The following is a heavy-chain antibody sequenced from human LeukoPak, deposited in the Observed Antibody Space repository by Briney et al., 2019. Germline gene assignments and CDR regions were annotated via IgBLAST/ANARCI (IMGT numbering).Heavy chain of an antibody. CDR2: IIPIFGTA. J-gene: IGHJ5*02. D-gene: IGHD2-2*02. CDR3: ASTYCSSTSCYMDWFDP. CDR1: GGTFSSYA. Sequence: PQASVKVSCKASGGTFSSYAISWVRQAPGQGLEWMGGIIPIFGTANYAQKFQGRVTITADESTSTAYMELSSLRSEDTAVYYCASTYCSSTSCYMDWFDPWGQGTLVTVSS. V-gene: IGHV1-69*01.